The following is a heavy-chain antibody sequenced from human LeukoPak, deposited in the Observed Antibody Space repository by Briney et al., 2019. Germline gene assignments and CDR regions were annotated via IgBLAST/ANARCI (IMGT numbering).Heavy chain of an antibody. J-gene: IGHJ4*02. CDR3: ASSIIRVDDLSPVDY. CDR2: IFHGGST. D-gene: IGHD3-16*02. CDR1: GGSISSSHW. Sequence: SETLSLTCGVSGGSISSSHWWSWVRQSPGQGLEWIGEIFHGGSTNYNPSLKNRVTIPIDKSKNQFSLKLTSVTAADTAVYYCASSIIRVDDLSPVDYWGRGTLVTVSS. V-gene: IGHV4-4*02.